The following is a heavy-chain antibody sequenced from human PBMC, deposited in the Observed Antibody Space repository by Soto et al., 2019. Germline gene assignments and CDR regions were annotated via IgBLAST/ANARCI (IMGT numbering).Heavy chain of an antibody. CDR3: ATAGIVVVPAAIRHHDAFDI. CDR2: ISAYNGNT. D-gene: IGHD2-2*01. V-gene: IGHV1-18*01. J-gene: IGHJ3*02. CDR1: GYTFTSYG. Sequence: ASVKVSCKASGYTFTSYGISWVRQAPGQGLEWMGWISAYNGNTNYAQKLQGRVTMTTDTSTSTAYMELRSLRSDDAAVYYCATAGIVVVPAAIRHHDAFDIWGQGTMVTVSS.